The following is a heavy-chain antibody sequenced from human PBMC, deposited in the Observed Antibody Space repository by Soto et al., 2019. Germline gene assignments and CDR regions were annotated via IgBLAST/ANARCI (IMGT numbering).Heavy chain of an antibody. J-gene: IGHJ2*01. CDR3: ARGFPLYYGDYDNWYFDL. CDR2: INHSGST. CDR1: GGSFSGYY. Sequence: QVQLQQWGAGLLKPSETLSLTCAVYGGSFSGYYWSWIRQPPGKGLEWIGEINHSGSTNYNPSLKIRVTISVDTSKNQFSLKLSSVTAADTAVYYCARGFPLYYGDYDNWYFDLWGRGTLVTVSS. D-gene: IGHD4-17*01. V-gene: IGHV4-34*01.